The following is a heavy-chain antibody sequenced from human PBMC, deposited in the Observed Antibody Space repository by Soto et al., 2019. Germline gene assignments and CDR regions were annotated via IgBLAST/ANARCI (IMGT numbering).Heavy chain of an antibody. Sequence: PGGCLRLSCAASGFTFSSYAMHWVRQAPGKGLEWVAVISYDGSNKYYADSVKGRFTISRDNSKNTLYLQMNSLRAEDTAVYYCARDRNDDSQRGYYYYGMDVWGHGTPVTASS. V-gene: IGHV3-30-3*01. CDR1: GFTFSSYA. D-gene: IGHD1-1*01. CDR3: ARDRNDDSQRGYYYYGMDV. CDR2: ISYDGSNK. J-gene: IGHJ6*02.